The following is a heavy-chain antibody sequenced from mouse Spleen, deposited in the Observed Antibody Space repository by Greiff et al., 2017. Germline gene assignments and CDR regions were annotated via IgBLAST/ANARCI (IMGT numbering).Heavy chain of an antibody. J-gene: IGHJ3*01. CDR2: ISYDGSN. CDR3: ATLRGITSWFAY. D-gene: IGHD2-4*01. V-gene: IGHV3-6*01. CDR1: GYSITSGYY. Sequence: DVQLQESGPGLVKPSQSLSLTCSVTGYSITSGYYWNWIRQFPGNKLEWMGYISYDGSNNYNPSLKNRISITRDTSKNQFFLKLNSVTTEDTATYYCATLRGITSWFAYWGQGTLVTVSA.